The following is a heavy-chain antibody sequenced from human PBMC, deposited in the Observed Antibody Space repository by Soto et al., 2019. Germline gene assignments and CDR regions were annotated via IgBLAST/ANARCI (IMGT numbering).Heavy chain of an antibody. CDR2: IYYTGST. J-gene: IGHJ5*02. Sequence: SSETLSLTCAVYGGSFSGYYWSWIRQAPGKGPEWIGYIYYTGSTNYNPFLASRVTISMDTSNNHFSLKLSSVTAADTAIYYCARDIYHGSGSYDWFDPWGQGTPVTVSS. V-gene: IGHV4-59*01. CDR3: ARDIYHGSGSYDWFDP. CDR1: GGSFSGYY. D-gene: IGHD3-10*01.